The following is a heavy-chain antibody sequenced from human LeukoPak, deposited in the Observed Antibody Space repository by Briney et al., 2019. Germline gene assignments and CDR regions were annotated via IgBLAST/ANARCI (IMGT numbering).Heavy chain of an antibody. V-gene: IGHV1-24*01. Sequence: ASVKVSCKVSGYTLTELSMHWVRQAPGKGLEWMGGSDPEDDETIYAQKFQGRVTMTEDTSTDTAYMELSSLRSEDTAVYYCATARRGMIVEGHFDYWGQGTLVTVSS. J-gene: IGHJ4*02. CDR2: SDPEDDET. D-gene: IGHD3-22*01. CDR1: GYTLTELS. CDR3: ATARRGMIVEGHFDY.